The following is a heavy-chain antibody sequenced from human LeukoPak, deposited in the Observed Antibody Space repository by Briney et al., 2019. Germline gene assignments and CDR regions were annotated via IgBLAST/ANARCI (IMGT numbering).Heavy chain of an antibody. CDR3: AKDKGSSWSGGFDY. V-gene: IGHV3-9*01. D-gene: IGHD6-13*01. CDR2: ISWNSGNI. Sequence: GGSLRLSCAASGFTFDDYAMHWVRHGPGEGLEWVSGISWNSGNIGYADSVKGRFTISRDNAKNSLFLQMNSLRTEDTALYYCAKDKGSSWSGGFDYWGQGILVTVSS. CDR1: GFTFDDYA. J-gene: IGHJ4*02.